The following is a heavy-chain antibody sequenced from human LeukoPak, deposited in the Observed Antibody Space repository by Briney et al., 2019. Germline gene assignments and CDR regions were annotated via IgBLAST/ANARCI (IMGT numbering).Heavy chain of an antibody. CDR2: ITTSSSQI. J-gene: IGHJ3*02. CDR1: GFTFSSYP. CDR3: AGERVTTTAFDI. V-gene: IGHV3-21*01. D-gene: IGHD5-12*01. Sequence: GGSLRLSCAASGFTFSSYPMSWVRQAPGKGLEWVSYITTSSSQIYYGDSVKGRFTISRDNAKNSLYLQMNSLRAEDTAVYYCAGERVTTTAFDIWGQGTMVTVSS.